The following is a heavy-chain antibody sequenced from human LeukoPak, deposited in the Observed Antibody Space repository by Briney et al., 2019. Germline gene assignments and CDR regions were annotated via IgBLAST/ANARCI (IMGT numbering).Heavy chain of an antibody. D-gene: IGHD1-26*01. J-gene: IGHJ6*02. V-gene: IGHV1-8*01. Sequence: ASVKVSCKASGYTFTSYDINWVRQATGQGLEWMGWMNPNSGNTGYAQKFQGRVTMNRNTSISTAYMELSSLRSEDTAVYYCARAPGSGSPGDYYGMDVWGQGTTVTVSS. CDR3: ARAPGSGSPGDYYGMDV. CDR2: MNPNSGNT. CDR1: GYTFTSYD.